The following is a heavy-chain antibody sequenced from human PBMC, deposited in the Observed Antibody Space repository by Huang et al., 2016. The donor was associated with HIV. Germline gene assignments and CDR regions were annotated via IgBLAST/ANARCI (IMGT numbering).Heavy chain of an antibody. D-gene: IGHD3-16*01. V-gene: IGHV4-34*02. Sequence: QVQLEQWGAGLLKPSETLSLTCPVYGGSFSGYFWNWIRQSPGKGLEWIGQINHAGVTDYNPSLKSRATISVDTSKNQFSLRLTSVTAADTAIYYCAREIMISFGGPFDSWGHGNLVTVSS. CDR3: AREIMISFGGPFDS. J-gene: IGHJ5*01. CDR2: INHAGVT. CDR1: GGSFSGYF.